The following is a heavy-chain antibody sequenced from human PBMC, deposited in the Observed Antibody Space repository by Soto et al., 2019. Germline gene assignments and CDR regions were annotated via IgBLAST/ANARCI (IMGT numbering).Heavy chain of an antibody. V-gene: IGHV3-23*01. CDR1: GFTFSNCA. CDR2: ISGDGGSI. D-gene: IGHD1-26*01. CDR3: VKAVGPTAPSSRIFDY. Sequence: PGGSLRLSCAASGFTFSNCAMSWVRQAPGKGLEWVSIISGDGGSIYYADSVEGRFTISRDNSKNTLNLQMSSLRAGDTAVYYCVKAVGPTAPSSRIFDYWGPGTLVTVSS. J-gene: IGHJ4*02.